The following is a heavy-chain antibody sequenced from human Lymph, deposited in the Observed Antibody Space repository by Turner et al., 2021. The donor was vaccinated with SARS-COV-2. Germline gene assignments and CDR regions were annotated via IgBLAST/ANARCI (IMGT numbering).Heavy chain of an antibody. D-gene: IGHD2-15*01. Sequence: EVQLVESGGGVVQPGGSLRLSCAASGFTFDDYAMHWVRQAPGKGLEWVSLISGDGGGTYYADSVKGRFTISRDNSQNSLSLQMNSLRAEDTALYYCAKDPGYCSGGSCYSRTYFDFWGQGTLVTVSA. CDR1: GFTFDDYA. V-gene: IGHV3-43*02. CDR3: AKDPGYCSGGSCYSRTYFDF. CDR2: ISGDGGGT. J-gene: IGHJ4*02.